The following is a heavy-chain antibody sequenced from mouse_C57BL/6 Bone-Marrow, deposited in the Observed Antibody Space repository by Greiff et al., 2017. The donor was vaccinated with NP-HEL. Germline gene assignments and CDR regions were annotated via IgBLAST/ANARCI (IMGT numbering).Heavy chain of an antibody. CDR1: GYTFTSYW. Sequence: VHLVESGAELAKPGASVKLSCKASGYTFTSYWMHWVKQRPGQGLEWIGYINPSSGYTKYNQKFKGKATLTADKSSSTAYMQLSSLTYEDSAADYCARGNYYGCQAWFAYWGQGTLVTVAA. CDR2: INPSSGYT. J-gene: IGHJ3*01. V-gene: IGHV1-7*01. CDR3: ARGNYYGCQAWFAY. D-gene: IGHD1-1*01.